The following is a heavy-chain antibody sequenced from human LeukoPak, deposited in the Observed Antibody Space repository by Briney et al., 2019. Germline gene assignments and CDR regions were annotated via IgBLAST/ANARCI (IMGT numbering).Heavy chain of an antibody. Sequence: SETLSLTCAVYGGSFSGYYWSWIRQPPGKGLEWIGEINHSGSTNYNPSLKSRVTISVDTSKNQFSLKLSSVTAADTAVYYCARDKRDSSGWFYPLGFDYWGQGTLVTVSS. CDR1: GGSFSGYY. J-gene: IGHJ4*02. V-gene: IGHV4-34*01. CDR2: INHSGST. CDR3: ARDKRDSSGWFYPLGFDY. D-gene: IGHD6-19*01.